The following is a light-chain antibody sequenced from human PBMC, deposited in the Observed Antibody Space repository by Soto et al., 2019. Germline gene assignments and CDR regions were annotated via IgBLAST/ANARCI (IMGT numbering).Light chain of an antibody. CDR3: LSFDSSLSVV. Sequence: QSVLTQPPSVSGAPGQRVTISCTGRSSNIGAGYDVHWYQQLPGRAPKLLIYDNTNRPSGVPDRFSGSKSGPSASLAITGLQAQDEADYYCLSFDSSLSVVFGGGTKLTVL. CDR1: SSNIGAGYD. J-gene: IGLJ2*01. CDR2: DNT. V-gene: IGLV1-40*01.